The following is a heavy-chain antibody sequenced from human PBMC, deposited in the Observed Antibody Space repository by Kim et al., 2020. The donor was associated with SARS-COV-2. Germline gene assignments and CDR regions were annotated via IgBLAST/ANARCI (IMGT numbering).Heavy chain of an antibody. J-gene: IGHJ4*02. CDR1: GFPFSNFW. D-gene: IGHD3-16*01. Sequence: GGSLRLSCVASGFPFSNFWMNWVRQAPGKGLEWLARIKDDGSETFYADSVKGRFTISRDNPKNSLFLQMSSLRAEDTAVYYCASGHYYDYQRGQGTLATGFS. V-gene: IGHV3-7*01. CDR2: IKDDGSET. CDR3: ASGHYYDYQ.